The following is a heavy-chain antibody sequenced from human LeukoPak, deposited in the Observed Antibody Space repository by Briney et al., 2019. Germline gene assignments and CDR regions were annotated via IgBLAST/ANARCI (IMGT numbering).Heavy chain of an antibody. Sequence: GASLKVSCKASGGTFSSYAISWVRQAPGQGLEWMGGIIPIFGTANYAQKFQGRVTITADKSTSTAYMELSSLRSEDTAVYYCARSEVILRITGIGGIPNYYYYMDVWGKGTTVTVSS. J-gene: IGHJ6*03. V-gene: IGHV1-69*06. D-gene: IGHD1-20*01. CDR1: GGTFSSYA. CDR3: ARSEVILRITGIGGIPNYYYYMDV. CDR2: IIPIFGTA.